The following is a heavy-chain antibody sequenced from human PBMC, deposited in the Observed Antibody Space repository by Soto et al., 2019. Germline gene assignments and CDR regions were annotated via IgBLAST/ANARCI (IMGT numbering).Heavy chain of an antibody. J-gene: IGHJ4*02. CDR2: IYRTGST. V-gene: IGHV4-4*02. CDR3: ESRDPGTSVDY. CDR1: GGSFTSNNW. D-gene: IGHD1-7*01. Sequence: SETLSLTCAVSGGSFTSNNWWTWVRQPPGQGLEWIGEIYRTGSTDYNPSLKSRVTISLDKSENQFSLKVTSLTAADTAVYYCESRDPGTSVDYWGQGTLVTVSS.